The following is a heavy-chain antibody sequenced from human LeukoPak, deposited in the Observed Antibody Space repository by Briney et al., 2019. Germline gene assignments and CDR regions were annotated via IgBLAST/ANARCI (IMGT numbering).Heavy chain of an antibody. CDR2: IYYSGST. D-gene: IGHD4-23*01. CDR3: ATARNYGGNYR. J-gene: IGHJ4*02. CDR1: GGSISSGGYY. Sequence: SETLSLTCTVSGGSISSGGYYWRWIRQHPGKGLEWIGYIYYSGSTYYNPSLKSRLTISVDTSKNQFSLNLSSVTAADTAVYYCATARNYGGNYRWGQGTLVTVSS. V-gene: IGHV4-31*03.